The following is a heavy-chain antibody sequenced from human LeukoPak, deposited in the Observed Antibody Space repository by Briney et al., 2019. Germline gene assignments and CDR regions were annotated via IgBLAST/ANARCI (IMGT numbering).Heavy chain of an antibody. CDR1: GFTFSSYG. Sequence: GGSLRLSCAASGFTFSSYGMHWVRQAPGKGLEWVAFIRYDGSNKYYADSVKGRFTISRDNSKNTLYLQMNSLRAEDTAVYYCAKDGAWTHNDRRWVYWGQGTLVTVSS. V-gene: IGHV3-30*02. D-gene: IGHD1-1*01. J-gene: IGHJ4*02. CDR3: AKDGAWTHNDRRWVY. CDR2: IRYDGSNK.